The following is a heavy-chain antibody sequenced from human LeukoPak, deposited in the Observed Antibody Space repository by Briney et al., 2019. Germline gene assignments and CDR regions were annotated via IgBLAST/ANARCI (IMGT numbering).Heavy chain of an antibody. Sequence: PGGSLRLXCAASGFTFSSYSMNWVRQAPGKGLEWVSSISSSSSYIYYADSVKGRFTISRDNAKNSLYLQMNSLRAEDTAVYYCARDQRRDTGTWGQGTMVTVSS. V-gene: IGHV3-21*01. J-gene: IGHJ3*01. CDR3: ARDQRRDTGT. CDR2: ISSSSSYI. CDR1: GFTFSSYS. D-gene: IGHD5-18*01.